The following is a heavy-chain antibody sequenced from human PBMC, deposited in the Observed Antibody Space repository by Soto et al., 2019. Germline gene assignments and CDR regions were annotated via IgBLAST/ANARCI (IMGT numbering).Heavy chain of an antibody. CDR1: GYTFTSYA. CDR2: INAGNGNT. J-gene: IGHJ5*02. D-gene: IGHD3-9*01. V-gene: IGHV1-3*01. Sequence: GASVKVSCKASGYTFTSYAMHWVRQAPGQRLEWMGWINAGNGNTKYSQKFQGRVTITRDTSASTAYMELSSLRSEDTAVYYCARCRLYYDILTGHGGWFDPWGQGTLVTSPQ. CDR3: ARCRLYYDILTGHGGWFDP.